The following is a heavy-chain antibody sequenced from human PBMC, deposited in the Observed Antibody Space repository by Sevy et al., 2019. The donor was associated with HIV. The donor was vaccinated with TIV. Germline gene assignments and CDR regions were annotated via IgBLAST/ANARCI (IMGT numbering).Heavy chain of an antibody. J-gene: IGHJ4*02. D-gene: IGHD3-22*01. CDR3: ATTKDYYDSSCCPFDY. CDR1: GYTLTELS. V-gene: IGHV1-24*01. CDR2: FDPEDGET. Sequence: ASVKVSCKVSGYTLTELSMHWVRQAPGKGLEWMGSFDPEDGETIYAQKFQGRVTMTEDTSADTAYMELSSLRSEDTAVYFCATTKDYYDSSCCPFDYWGQGTLVTVSS.